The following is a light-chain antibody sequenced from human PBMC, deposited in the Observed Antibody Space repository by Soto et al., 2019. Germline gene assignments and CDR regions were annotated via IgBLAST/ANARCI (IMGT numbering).Light chain of an antibody. CDR3: AQGLATPFT. CDR2: LGS. CDR1: QNLLHSNAYNY. J-gene: IGKJ4*01. V-gene: IGKV2-28*01. Sequence: EIVLTQSPLSLPVTPGEPASISCRSSQNLLHSNAYNYLNSYLQRPGQSPQLLIYLGSNRASGVPDRFSGSGSGTDFTLTISRVEAEDVGLYFCAQGLATPFTFGGGTKVEIK.